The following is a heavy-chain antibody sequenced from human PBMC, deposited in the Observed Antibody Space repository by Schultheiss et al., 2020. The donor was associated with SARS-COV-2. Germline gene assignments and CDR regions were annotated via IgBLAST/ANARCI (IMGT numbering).Heavy chain of an antibody. D-gene: IGHD3-3*01. CDR3: AREEGWDDFWSGYMTLGVSGMDV. CDR2: ISSSSSYI. Sequence: GESLKISCAASGFTFSNYGMHWVRQAPGKGLEWVSSISSSSSYIYYADSVKGRFTISRDNAKNSLYLQMNSLRAEDTAVYYCAREEGWDDFWSGYMTLGVSGMDVWGQGTTVTVSS. CDR1: GFTFSNYG. J-gene: IGHJ6*02. V-gene: IGHV3-21*01.